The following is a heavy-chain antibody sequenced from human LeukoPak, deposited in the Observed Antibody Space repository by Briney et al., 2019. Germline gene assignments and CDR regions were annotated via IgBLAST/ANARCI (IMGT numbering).Heavy chain of an antibody. J-gene: IGHJ5*02. CDR1: GFTFSSYA. D-gene: IGHD3-3*01. CDR3: ARDSLYYDFWSGYFTGSPWFDP. Sequence: PGGSLRLSCAASGFTFSSYAMHWVRQAPGKGLEWVAVISYDGSNKYYADSVKGRFTISRDNSKNTLYLQMNSLRAEDTAVYCCARDSLYYDFWSGYFTGSPWFDPWGQGTLVTVSS. CDR2: ISYDGSNK. V-gene: IGHV3-30-3*01.